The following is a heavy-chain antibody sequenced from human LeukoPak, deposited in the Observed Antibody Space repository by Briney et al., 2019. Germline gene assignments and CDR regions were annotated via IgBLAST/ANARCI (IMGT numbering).Heavy chain of an antibody. CDR3: ARVAYSGYEEY. CDR2: INHSGST. D-gene: IGHD5-12*01. CDR1: GGSFSGYY. J-gene: IGHJ4*02. Sequence: SETLSLTCAVYGGSFSGYYWSWVRQPPGKGLEWIGEINHSGSTNHNPSLKSRVTISVDTYKNQFSLKVNSVTAADTAVYYCARVAYSGYEEYWGQGTLVTVSS. V-gene: IGHV4-34*01.